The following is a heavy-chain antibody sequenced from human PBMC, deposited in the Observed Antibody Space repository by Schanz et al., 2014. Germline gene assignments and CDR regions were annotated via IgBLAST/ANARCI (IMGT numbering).Heavy chain of an antibody. V-gene: IGHV3-23*01. J-gene: IGHJ5*02. D-gene: IGHD3-9*01. Sequence: EVQLLESGGGLVQPGGSLRLSCAASGFTFSSYAMSWVRQAPGKGLEWVSAISGSGGGTHYADSVRGRFTISSDSSKNTLYLQMSSRRADDTAVYYCAKAADWPVTRFDPWGQGTLVTVSS. CDR3: AKAADWPVTRFDP. CDR1: GFTFSSYA. CDR2: ISGSGGGT.